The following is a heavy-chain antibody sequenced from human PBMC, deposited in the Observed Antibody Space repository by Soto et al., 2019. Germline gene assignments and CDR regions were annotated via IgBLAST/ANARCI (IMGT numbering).Heavy chain of an antibody. D-gene: IGHD3-22*01. CDR3: ASGSSGYDSSGAAVGFDY. CDR1: GGSFSGYY. Sequence: QVQLQQWGAGLLKPSETLTLPCAVYGGSFSGYYWSWIRQPPGKGLEWIGEINHSGSTNYNPSLKSRVTISVDTSKNQFSLKLSSVTAADTAVYYCASGSSGYDSSGAAVGFDYWGQGTLVTVSS. V-gene: IGHV4-34*01. J-gene: IGHJ4*02. CDR2: INHSGST.